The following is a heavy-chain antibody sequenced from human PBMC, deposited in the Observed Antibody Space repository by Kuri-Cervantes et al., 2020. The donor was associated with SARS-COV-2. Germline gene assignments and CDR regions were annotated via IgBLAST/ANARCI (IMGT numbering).Heavy chain of an antibody. Sequence: GESLKISCAASGFTFSDSAMTWVRQAPGKGLEWVSTISGSADSTYYADSVKGRFSISRDNSKNTLYLQMNSLRAEDTAVYYCARSDGNYYQIDYWGQGTLVTVSS. V-gene: IGHV3-23*01. CDR1: GFTFSDSA. J-gene: IGHJ4*02. CDR2: ISGSADST. CDR3: ARSDGNYYQIDY. D-gene: IGHD1-26*01.